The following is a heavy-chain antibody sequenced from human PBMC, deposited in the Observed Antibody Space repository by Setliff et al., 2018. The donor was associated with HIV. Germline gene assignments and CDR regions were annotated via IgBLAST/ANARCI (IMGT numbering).Heavy chain of an antibody. D-gene: IGHD4-17*01. CDR1: GGTFSSHA. CDR3: AREPDYGIRDAFDI. J-gene: IGHJ3*02. CDR2: IIPIVDKT. Sequence: ASVKVSCKASGGTFSSHAINWVRQAPGQGLEWMGGIIPIVDKTNYAQKFQGRVAITADKSTITAYMELSSLRSEDTAVHYCAREPDYGIRDAFDIWGQGTMVTVSS. V-gene: IGHV1-69*10.